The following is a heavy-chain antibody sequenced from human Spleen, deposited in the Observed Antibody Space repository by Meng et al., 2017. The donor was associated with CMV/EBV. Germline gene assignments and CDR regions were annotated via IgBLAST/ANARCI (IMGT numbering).Heavy chain of an antibody. V-gene: IGHV3-74*03. CDR3: GRVRKGHFYVYYGMDV. CDR2: INSDGSTT. CDR1: GFTFSSYW. Sequence: GGSLRLSCAASGFTFSSYWVHWVRQAQGKGLVWVSRINSDGSTTTYADSVWGRFTISIDNATNTVYLQMNSLRVEDTAVYYCGRVRKGHFYVYYGMDVWGQGATVTVSS. J-gene: IGHJ6*02.